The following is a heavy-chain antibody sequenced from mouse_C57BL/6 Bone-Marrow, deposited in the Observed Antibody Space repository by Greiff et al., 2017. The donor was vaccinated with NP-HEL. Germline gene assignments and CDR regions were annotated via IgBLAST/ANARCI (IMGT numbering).Heavy chain of an antibody. Sequence: VQLQQSGAELVRPGASVKLSCKASGYTFTDYYINWVKQRPGQGLEWIARIYPGSGNTYYNEKFKGKATLTAEKSSSTAYMQLSSLTSEDSAVYFCARYYSSSLYYFDYWGQGTTLTVSS. D-gene: IGHD2-5*01. J-gene: IGHJ2*01. V-gene: IGHV1-76*01. CDR1: GYTFTDYY. CDR3: ARYYSSSLYYFDY. CDR2: IYPGSGNT.